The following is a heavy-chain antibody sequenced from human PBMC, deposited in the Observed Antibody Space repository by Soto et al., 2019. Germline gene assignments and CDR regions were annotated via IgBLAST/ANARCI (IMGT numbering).Heavy chain of an antibody. J-gene: IGHJ6*02. CDR1: GFTFSRFG. CDR3: AKDSDRLLFDYYYYGMDV. V-gene: IGHV3-30*18. CDR2: VSYDGSLK. Sequence: QVQLVESGGGVVHPGRSLRLSCAASGFTFSRFGIHWVRQAPGKGLEWVAVVSYDGSLKYYADSVKGRFTISRDNSKNTLYLQMNSLRPEDTALYYCAKDSDRLLFDYYYYGMDVWGQGTTVTVSS. D-gene: IGHD2-2*01.